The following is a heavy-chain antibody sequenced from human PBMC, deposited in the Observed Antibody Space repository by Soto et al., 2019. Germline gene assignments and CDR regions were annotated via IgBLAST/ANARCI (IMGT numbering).Heavy chain of an antibody. CDR3: ARDPGYGAMDY. CDR2: ISPDGSSQ. J-gene: IGHJ4*02. D-gene: IGHD5-12*01. CDR1: GFTFSSSW. Sequence: EVQLVQSGGRLVQPGGSLRLSCAASGFTFSSSWMSWVRQAPGKGLQWVAIISPDGSSQSYVDSVKGRFTISRDNAKDSLYQQMDSLRVEDTAVYSCARDPGYGAMDYWGQGTLVTVSS. V-gene: IGHV3-7*01.